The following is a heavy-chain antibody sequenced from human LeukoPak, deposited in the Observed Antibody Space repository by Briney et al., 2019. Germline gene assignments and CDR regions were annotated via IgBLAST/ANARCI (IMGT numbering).Heavy chain of an antibody. CDR3: AISACCGGDVCSYYFDY. D-gene: IGHD2-21*02. J-gene: IGHJ4*02. V-gene: IGHV1-2*02. CDR1: GYTFTGYY. CDR2: INPNSGGT. Sequence: ASVKVSCKASGYTFTGYYMHWVRQAPGQGLEWMGWINPNSGGTNYAQKFQGRVTMTRDTSISTAYMELSRLRSDDTAVYYCAISACCGGDVCSYYFDYWGQGTLVTVSS.